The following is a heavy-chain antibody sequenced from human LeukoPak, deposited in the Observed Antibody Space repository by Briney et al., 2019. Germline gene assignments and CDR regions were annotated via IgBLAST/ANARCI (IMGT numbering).Heavy chain of an antibody. Sequence: PGGSLRLSGAASGFTFSDYYMSWIRQAPGKGLEWVSTIKGTGLTTYYADSVKGRFTISRDNAKNSLFLQMSSLRADDTAIYYCARAGELRYMDVWGKGTAVTVSS. CDR3: ARAGELRYMDV. CDR1: GFTFSDYY. D-gene: IGHD3-16*01. V-gene: IGHV3-11*04. J-gene: IGHJ6*03. CDR2: IKGTGLTT.